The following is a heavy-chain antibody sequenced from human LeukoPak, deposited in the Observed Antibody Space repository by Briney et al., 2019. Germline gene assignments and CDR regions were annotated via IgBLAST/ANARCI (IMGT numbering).Heavy chain of an antibody. J-gene: IGHJ3*02. V-gene: IGHV3-48*04. CDR1: GFTFSSYS. D-gene: IGHD2-2*01. Sequence: GGSLRLSCIASGFTFSSYSMNWVRQAPGKGLEWGSYISISSSTIYYAASVKGRFTISRDNSKNSLYLQMNSLRAEDTAVYYCARERCSSTSCYRFNDAFDIWGQGTMVTVSS. CDR3: ARERCSSTSCYRFNDAFDI. CDR2: ISISSSTI.